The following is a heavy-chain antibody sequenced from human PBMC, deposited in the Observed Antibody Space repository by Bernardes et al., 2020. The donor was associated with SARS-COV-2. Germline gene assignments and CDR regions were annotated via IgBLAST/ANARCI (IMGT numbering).Heavy chain of an antibody. CDR3: ARGSSYCGGDCHAD. J-gene: IGHJ4*01. D-gene: IGHD2-21*02. CDR2: INLGGST. V-gene: IGHV4-34*01. Sequence: ETLSLTCGVHDSSVTYYYSWIRQAPGKGLEWIGQINLGGSTNYSPALKSRVTMSIDTSKNRLSFKMTSVSAADTAMYYCARGSSYCGGDCHADWGQGTLVTVSS. CDR1: DSSVTYY.